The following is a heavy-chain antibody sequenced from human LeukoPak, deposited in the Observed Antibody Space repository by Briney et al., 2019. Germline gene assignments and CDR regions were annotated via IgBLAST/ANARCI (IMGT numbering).Heavy chain of an antibody. CDR3: ARGVYIAAAQYGY. J-gene: IGHJ4*02. Sequence: SSETLSLTCAVYGGSLSTYYWSWIRQPPGEGLEWIGEINRGGSTNYNPSLKSRVTISVDTSKNQFSLKLSSVTAADTAVYYCARGVYIAAAQYGYWGQGTLVTVSS. D-gene: IGHD6-13*01. V-gene: IGHV4-34*01. CDR2: INRGGST. CDR1: GGSLSTYY.